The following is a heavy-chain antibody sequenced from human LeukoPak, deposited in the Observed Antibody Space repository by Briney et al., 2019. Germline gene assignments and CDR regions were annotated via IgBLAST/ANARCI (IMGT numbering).Heavy chain of an antibody. D-gene: IGHD3-16*02. Sequence: SETLSLTCAVYGGSFSGYYWSWIRQPPGKGLEWIGEINHSGSTNYNPSLKSRVTISVETSKNQFSLKLSSVTAADTAVYYCARGGYDYVWGSYRFNWFDPWGQGTLVTVSS. V-gene: IGHV4-34*01. CDR1: GGSFSGYY. J-gene: IGHJ5*02. CDR3: ARGGYDYVWGSYRFNWFDP. CDR2: INHSGST.